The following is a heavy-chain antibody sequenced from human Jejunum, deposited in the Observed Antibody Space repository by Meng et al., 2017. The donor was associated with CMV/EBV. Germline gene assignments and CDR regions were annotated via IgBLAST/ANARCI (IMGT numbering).Heavy chain of an antibody. J-gene: IGHJ6*02. V-gene: IGHV3-21*01. CDR1: EVSLSSFN. CDR3: AKQMPWNYYHGMDL. D-gene: IGHD2-2*01. Sequence: SEVSLSSFNINWVRQAPGRGLEWVSCISSTSTYIYYADSVKGRFTISRDNAKNSLYLQMNSLRAEDTAVYYCAKQMPWNYYHGMDLWGQGTTVTVSS. CDR2: ISSTSTYI.